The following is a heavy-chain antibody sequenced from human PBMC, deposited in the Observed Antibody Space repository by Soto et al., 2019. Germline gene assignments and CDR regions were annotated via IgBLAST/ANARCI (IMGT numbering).Heavy chain of an antibody. CDR1: GFTFSSYS. V-gene: IGHV3-21*01. J-gene: IGHJ6*02. Sequence: GGSLRLSCAASGFTFSSYSMNWVRQAPGKGLEWVSSISSSSSYIYYADSVKGRFTISRDNAKNSLYLQMNSLRAEDTAVYYCARDMDSSSWSNYYYYYGLDGWGQGTTVTVSS. CDR3: ARDMDSSSWSNYYYYYGLDG. CDR2: ISSSSSYI. D-gene: IGHD6-13*01.